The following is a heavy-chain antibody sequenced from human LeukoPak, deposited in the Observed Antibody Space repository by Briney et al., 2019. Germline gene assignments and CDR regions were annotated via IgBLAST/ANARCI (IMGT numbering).Heavy chain of an antibody. J-gene: IGHJ6*03. D-gene: IGHD6-19*01. CDR1: GGTFSSYA. V-gene: IGHV1-69*05. CDR2: IIPIFGTA. Sequence: SVKVSCKASGGTFSSYAISWVRQAPGQGLEWMGRIIPIFGTANYAQKFQGRVTITTDESTSTAYMELSSLRSEDTAVYYCASRVRLVPEDYYYYMDVWDKGTTVTVSS. CDR3: ASRVRLVPEDYYYYMDV.